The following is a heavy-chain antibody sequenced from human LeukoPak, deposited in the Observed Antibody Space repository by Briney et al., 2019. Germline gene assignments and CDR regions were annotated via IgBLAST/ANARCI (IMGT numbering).Heavy chain of an antibody. CDR3: ARTVAGDNDAFDI. V-gene: IGHV1-2*06. CDR2: INPNSGGT. J-gene: IGHJ3*02. Sequence: ASVKVSCKASGYTFTGYYMHWVRQAPGQGLEWMGRINPNSGGTNYAQKFQGRVTMTRDTSISTAYMELSRLRSDDTAVYYCARTVAGDNDAFDIWGQGTMDTVSS. D-gene: IGHD6-19*01. CDR1: GYTFTGYY.